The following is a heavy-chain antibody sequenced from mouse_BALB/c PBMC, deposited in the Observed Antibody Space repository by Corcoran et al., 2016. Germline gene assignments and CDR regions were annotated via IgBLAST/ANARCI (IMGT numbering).Heavy chain of an antibody. V-gene: IGHV3-6*02. CDR1: GYSITSGYY. CDR2: ISYDGSN. CDR3: SRNYYGRDYAMDY. Sequence: DVLLQESGPGLVKPSQSLSLTCSVTGYSITSGYYWNWIRQFPGNKLEWMGYISYDGSNNYNPSLKNRIYITRDTSKNQFFLKLNSVTTEDTATYYCSRNYYGRDYAMDYWCQGTSVTVSS. D-gene: IGHD1-1*01. J-gene: IGHJ4*01.